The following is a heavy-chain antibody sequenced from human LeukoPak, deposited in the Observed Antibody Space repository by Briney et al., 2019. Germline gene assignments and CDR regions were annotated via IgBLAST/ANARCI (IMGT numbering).Heavy chain of an antibody. CDR2: IIPIFGTA. CDR1: GGTFSSYA. D-gene: IGHD6-13*01. V-gene: IGHV1-69*13. Sequence: GASVKVSCTASGGTFSSYAISWVRQAPGQGLEWMGGIIPIFGTANYAQKFQGRVTITADESTSTAYMELSSLRSEDTAVYYCARSYSSSWPNWFDPWGRGTLVTVSS. CDR3: ARSYSSSWPNWFDP. J-gene: IGHJ5*02.